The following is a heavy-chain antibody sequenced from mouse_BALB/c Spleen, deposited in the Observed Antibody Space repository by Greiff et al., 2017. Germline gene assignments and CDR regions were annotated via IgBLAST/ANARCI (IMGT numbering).Heavy chain of an antibody. CDR2: INPGSGGT. CDR3: AKEGAGFAY. V-gene: IGHV1-54*03. Sequence: QVQLQQSGAELVRPGTSVKVSCKASGYAFTNYLIEWVKQRPGQGLEWIGVINPGSGGTNYNEKFKGKATMTADKSSSTAYMQLSSLTSDDSAVYFCAKEGAGFAYWGQGTLVTVSA. J-gene: IGHJ3*01. CDR1: GYAFTNYL.